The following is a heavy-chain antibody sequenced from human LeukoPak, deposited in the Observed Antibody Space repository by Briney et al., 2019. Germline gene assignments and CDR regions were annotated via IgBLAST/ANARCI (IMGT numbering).Heavy chain of an antibody. CDR3: AREPNYYGSGSQKRFFDY. D-gene: IGHD3-10*01. J-gene: IGHJ4*02. V-gene: IGHV1-46*01. CDR2: INPSGGST. CDR1: GYTFTSYY. Sequence: APVKVSCKASGYTFTSYYMHWVRQAPGQGLEWMGIINPSGGSTSYAQKFQGRVTMTRDTSTSTVYMELSSLRSEDTAVYYCAREPNYYGSGSQKRFFDYWGQGTLVTVSS.